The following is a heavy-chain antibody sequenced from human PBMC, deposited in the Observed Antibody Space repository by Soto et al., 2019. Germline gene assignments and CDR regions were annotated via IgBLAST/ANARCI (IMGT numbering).Heavy chain of an antibody. CDR3: ARDRAGDILAISLAATPYFDS. CDR2: ISYDGRNN. D-gene: IGHD2-15*01. V-gene: IGHV3-30*01. Sequence: QEQLVESGGGVVQPGRSLRPSCPASGFTFRSHAMHWVRQAPGKGLGWVAVISYDGRNNYYADSVKGRFTISRDNSKNTLYLQVNSLTTEDTAGYYCARDRAGDILAISLAATPYFDSWGQGTLVTVSS. CDR1: GFTFRSHA. J-gene: IGHJ4*02.